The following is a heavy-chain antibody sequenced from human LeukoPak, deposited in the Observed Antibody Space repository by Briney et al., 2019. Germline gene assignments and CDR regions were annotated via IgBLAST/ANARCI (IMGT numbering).Heavy chain of an antibody. CDR3: ARDGATHSFDY. CDR2: IYTSGST. J-gene: IGHJ4*02. CDR1: GGSISSYY. Sequence: PSETLSLTCTVSGGSISSYYWSWIRKPAGKGLGWIGRIYTSGSTNYNPSLKSRVTMSVDTSKNQFSLKLSSVTAADTAVYYCARDGATHSFDYWGQGTLVTVSS. V-gene: IGHV4-4*07. D-gene: IGHD2-15*01.